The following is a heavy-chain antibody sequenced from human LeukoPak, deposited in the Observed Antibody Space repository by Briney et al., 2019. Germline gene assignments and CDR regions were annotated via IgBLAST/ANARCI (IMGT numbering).Heavy chain of an antibody. D-gene: IGHD6-19*01. CDR1: GFTFSYFG. Sequence: GGSLRLSCVASGFTFSYFGMNWVRQASGEGLEWVSSISSSGTYIYSTDSVKGRFTISRDNAKNSLYLLMNSLRAEDTAVYYCAREFTSGWIDYWGQGTLVTVSS. V-gene: IGHV3-21*01. CDR2: ISSSGTYI. CDR3: AREFTSGWIDY. J-gene: IGHJ4*02.